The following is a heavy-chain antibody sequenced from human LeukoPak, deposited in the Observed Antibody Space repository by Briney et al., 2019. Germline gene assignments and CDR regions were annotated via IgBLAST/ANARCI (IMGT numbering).Heavy chain of an antibody. CDR1: GYTFTSYG. CDR3: ARIYYGSGSYYVDP. D-gene: IGHD3-10*01. CDR2: ISAYNGNT. V-gene: IGHV1-18*01. Sequence: ASVKVSCKASGYTFTSYGISWVRQAPGQGLEWMGWISAYNGNTNYAQKLQGRVTMTTDTSTSTAYMELRSLRSDDTAVYYCARIYYGSGSYYVDPWGQGTLVTVSS. J-gene: IGHJ5*02.